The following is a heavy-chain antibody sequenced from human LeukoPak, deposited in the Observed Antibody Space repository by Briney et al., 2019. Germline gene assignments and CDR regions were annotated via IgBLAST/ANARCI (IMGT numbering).Heavy chain of an antibody. J-gene: IGHJ4*02. CDR2: IYYSGST. Sequence: SETLSLTCTVSGGSISSYYWSWIRQPPGKGLEWIGYIYYSGSTNYNPSLKSRVTISVDTSKNQFSLKLSSVTAADTAVYYCARERCCGGSCYLVDYWGQGTLVTVSS. CDR1: GGSISSYY. D-gene: IGHD2-15*01. CDR3: ARERCCGGSCYLVDY. V-gene: IGHV4-59*01.